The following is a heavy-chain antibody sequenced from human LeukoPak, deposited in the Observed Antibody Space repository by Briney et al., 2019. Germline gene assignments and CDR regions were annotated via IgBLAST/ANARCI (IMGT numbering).Heavy chain of an antibody. D-gene: IGHD4-17*01. CDR3: AREFFGDYSEGGNWFDP. CDR2: INPSGGST. J-gene: IGHJ5*02. CDR1: GYTFTSYY. Sequence: ASVKVSCKASGYTFTSYYMHWVRQAPGQGLEWMGIINPSGGSTSYAQKFQGRVTMTRDTSTSTVYMELSSLRSEDTAVYYCAREFFGDYSEGGNWFDPWGQGTLVTVSS. V-gene: IGHV1-46*01.